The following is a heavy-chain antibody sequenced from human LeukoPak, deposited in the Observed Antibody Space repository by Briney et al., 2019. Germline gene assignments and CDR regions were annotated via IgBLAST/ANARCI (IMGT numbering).Heavy chain of an antibody. CDR2: IYYSGST. J-gene: IGHJ3*02. V-gene: IGHV4-30-4*08. Sequence: SETLSLTCTVSGGSISSGDYYWSWIRQPPWKGLEWIGYIYYSGSTYYNPSLKSRVTISVDTSKNQFSLKLSSVTAADTAVYYCARDSGPPGAFDIWGQGTMVTVSS. D-gene: IGHD7-27*01. CDR3: ARDSGPPGAFDI. CDR1: GGSISSGDYY.